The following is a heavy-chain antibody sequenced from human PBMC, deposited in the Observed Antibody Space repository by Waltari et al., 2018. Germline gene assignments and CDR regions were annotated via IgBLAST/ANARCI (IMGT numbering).Heavy chain of an antibody. CDR3: ARIRQYYDILTGYYWGGFDY. CDR2: IFSNDEK. J-gene: IGHJ4*02. Sequence: QVTLKESGPVLVKPTETLTLTCTVSGFSLSNARMGVSWIRQPPGKALEWLAHIFSNDEKYYSTSQKSRLTISKDTSKSQVVLTMTNMDPVDTATYYGARIRQYYDILTGYYWGGFDYWGQGTLVTVSS. CDR1: GFSLSNARMG. D-gene: IGHD3-9*01. V-gene: IGHV2-26*01.